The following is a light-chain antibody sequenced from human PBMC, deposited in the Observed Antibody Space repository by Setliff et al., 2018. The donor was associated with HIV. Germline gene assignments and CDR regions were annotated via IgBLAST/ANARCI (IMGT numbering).Light chain of an antibody. CDR1: ISDIGAFDF. J-gene: IGLJ1*01. CDR2: DVT. Sequence: QSALTQPASVSGSPGQLITVSCTGTISDIGAFDFVSWYRQHQGKSPELMIYDVTNRPSGVSHRFSCSKSGHTASRTISGLHAEDEADYYCASYANCDVFIFGSGTKGTVL. V-gene: IGLV2-14*03. CDR3: ASYANCDVFI.